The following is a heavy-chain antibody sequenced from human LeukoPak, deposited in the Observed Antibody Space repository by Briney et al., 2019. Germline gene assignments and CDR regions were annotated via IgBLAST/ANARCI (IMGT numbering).Heavy chain of an antibody. CDR2: MNPSDNT. D-gene: IGHD2-8*01. V-gene: IGHV1-8*01. J-gene: IGHJ3*02. CDR1: GYTSNSRD. Sequence: ASVKVSCKASGYTSNSRDINWVRQATGKGLEWLGYMNPSDNTGYGEKFEGRVALTRDTATNTAYLELSSLTSEDPAVYYCARYMHALGFDIWGQGTMVTVSS. CDR3: ARYMHALGFDI.